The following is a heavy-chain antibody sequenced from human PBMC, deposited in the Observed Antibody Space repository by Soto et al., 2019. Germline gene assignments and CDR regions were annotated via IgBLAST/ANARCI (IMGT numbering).Heavy chain of an antibody. Sequence: GGSLRLSCAASGFTVSSNYMSWVRQAPGKGLELVSVIYSGGSTYYADSVKGRFTISRDNSKNTLYLQMNSLRAEDTAVYYCKILTGYYIGVYWGQGTLVTVSS. J-gene: IGHJ4*02. CDR1: GFTVSSNY. V-gene: IGHV3-66*01. CDR3: KILTGYYIGVY. CDR2: IYSGGST. D-gene: IGHD3-9*01.